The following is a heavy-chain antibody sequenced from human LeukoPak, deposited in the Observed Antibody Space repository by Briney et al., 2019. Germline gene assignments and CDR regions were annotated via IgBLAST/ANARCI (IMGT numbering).Heavy chain of an antibody. CDR3: ARLEYSSSSREFDN. V-gene: IGHV3-7*01. J-gene: IGHJ4*02. Sequence: GGSLRLSCAASGFTFSTYWMSWIRQAPGKGLEGVANIKQDGSEKFYVDSVKGRYTVSRNNAKNSLYLQMNSLRVEDTAVYYCARLEYSSSSREFDNWGQGTLVTVSS. CDR2: IKQDGSEK. D-gene: IGHD6-6*01. CDR1: GFTFSTYW.